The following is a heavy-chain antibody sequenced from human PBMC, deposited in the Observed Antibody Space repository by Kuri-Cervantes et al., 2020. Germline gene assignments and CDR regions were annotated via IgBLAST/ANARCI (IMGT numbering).Heavy chain of an antibody. CDR1: GFTFSNSD. D-gene: IGHD4-17*01. J-gene: IGHJ6*03. CDR2: IGTAGDT. CDR3: AKGAYAYYYYYMDV. V-gene: IGHV3-13*01. Sequence: GESLKISCAASGFTFSNSDMNWVRQAPGKGLEWVSAIGTAGDTYYPGSVKGRFTISRENAKNSLYLQMNSLRAGDTAVYYCAKGAYAYYYYYMDVWGKGTTVTVSS.